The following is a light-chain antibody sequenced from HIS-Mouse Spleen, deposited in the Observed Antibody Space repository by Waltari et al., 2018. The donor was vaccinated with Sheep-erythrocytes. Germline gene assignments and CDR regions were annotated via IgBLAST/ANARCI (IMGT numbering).Light chain of an antibody. CDR1: KLGDKY. J-gene: IGLJ2*01. Sequence: SYELTQPPSVSVSPGQTASITCSGDKLGDKYACWYQQKPGQSPVLVIYQDSKRPSGLPERVPGSNSGNTATLTISGTQAMDEADYYCQAWDSSTVVFGGGTKLTVL. V-gene: IGLV3-1*01. CDR2: QDS. CDR3: QAWDSSTVV.